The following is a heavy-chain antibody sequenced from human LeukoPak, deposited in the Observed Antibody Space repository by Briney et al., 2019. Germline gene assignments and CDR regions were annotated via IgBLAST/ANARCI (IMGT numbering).Heavy chain of an antibody. CDR2: ISSGSSYI. Sequence: GGSLRLSCAASGFTFSGYSMNWVRQAPGKGLEWVSSISSGSSYIYYADSVKGRFTISRDNAKNSLYLQMNSLRAEDTAVYYCARAVIAVAGRCFDYWGQGTLVTVSS. CDR3: ARAVIAVAGRCFDY. V-gene: IGHV3-21*01. CDR1: GFTFSGYS. J-gene: IGHJ4*02. D-gene: IGHD6-19*01.